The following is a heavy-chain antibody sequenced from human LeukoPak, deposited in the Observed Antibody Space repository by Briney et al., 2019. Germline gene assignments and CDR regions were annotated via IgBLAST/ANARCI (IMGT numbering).Heavy chain of an antibody. CDR3: TRAPDSNYIDLDY. D-gene: IGHD4-11*01. V-gene: IGHV3-49*04. J-gene: IGHJ4*02. Sequence: SGGSLRLSCTASTFNYVDYALRGVRQAPGKGLEWVGFIRSKAFGGTAEYAASVKGRFTISRDDSKSIAYLQMNSLKSEDTAVYYCTRAPDSNYIDLDYWGQGTLVTVSS. CDR2: IRSKAFGGTA. CDR1: TFNYVDYA.